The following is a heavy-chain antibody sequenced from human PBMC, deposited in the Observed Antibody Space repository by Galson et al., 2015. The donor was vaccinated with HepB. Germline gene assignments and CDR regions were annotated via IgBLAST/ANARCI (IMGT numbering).Heavy chain of an antibody. CDR3: ARGFWEGQEYFQH. CDR2: INPSGGST. D-gene: IGHD3-3*01. Sequence: SVKVSCKASGYTFTSYYMHWVRQAPGQGLEWMGIINPSGGSTGYAQKFQGRVTMTRDTSTSTVYMELSSLRSEDTAVYYCARGFWEGQEYFQHWGQGTLVTVSS. V-gene: IGHV1-46*01. CDR1: GYTFTSYY. J-gene: IGHJ1*01.